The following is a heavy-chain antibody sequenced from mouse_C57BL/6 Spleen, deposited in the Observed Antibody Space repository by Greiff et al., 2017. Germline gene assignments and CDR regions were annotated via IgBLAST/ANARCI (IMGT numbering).Heavy chain of an antibody. J-gene: IGHJ4*01. CDR3: TRGGYGSSHGYYYAMDY. D-gene: IGHD1-1*01. CDR1: GFTFSSYA. CDR2: ISSGGDYI. Sequence: EVKVVESGEGLVKPGGSLKLSCAASGFTFSSYAMSWVRQTPEKRLEWVAYISSGGDYIYYADTVKGRFTISRDNARNTLYLQMSSLKSEDTAMYYCTRGGYGSSHGYYYAMDYWGQGTSVTVSS. V-gene: IGHV5-9-1*02.